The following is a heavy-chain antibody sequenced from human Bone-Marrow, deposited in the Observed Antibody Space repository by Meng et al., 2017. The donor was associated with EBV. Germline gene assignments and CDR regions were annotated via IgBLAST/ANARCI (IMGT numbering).Heavy chain of an antibody. D-gene: IGHD3-10*01. V-gene: IGHV1-69*01. CDR2: LIPMVGAP. J-gene: IGHJ4*02. Sequence: QVQLLQSGAEVKKPGSLVKVPCRTSGGTFRSDAVSWVRQAPGQGLEWMGGLIPMVGAPHYAQKFQGRVTIIADESTSTHSMELNSLRSEDTAMYYCASESGRGFTPDYWGQGTLVTVSS. CDR3: ASESGRGFTPDY. CDR1: GGTFRSDA.